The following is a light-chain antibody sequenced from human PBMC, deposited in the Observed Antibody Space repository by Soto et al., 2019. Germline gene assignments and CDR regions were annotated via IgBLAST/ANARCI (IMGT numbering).Light chain of an antibody. V-gene: IGLV2-23*01. Sequence: QSALTQPASVSGSPGQSITISCTGTSSDDGSYKFVSWYQQHPGKAPKLMIYEGSKRPSGVSNRFSGSKSGNTASLTISGLQAEDEADYYCCSYAGSSTLVFGGGTKLTVL. CDR1: SSDDGSYKF. CDR2: EGS. CDR3: CSYAGSSTLV. J-gene: IGLJ2*01.